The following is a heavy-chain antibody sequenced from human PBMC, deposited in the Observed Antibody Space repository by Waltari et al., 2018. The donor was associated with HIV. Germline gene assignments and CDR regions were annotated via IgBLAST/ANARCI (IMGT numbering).Heavy chain of an antibody. V-gene: IGHV4-59*08. CDR3: ARGAYYGSGSYYNFYYYYGMDV. Sequence: QVQLQGSGPGLVKPSETLSLTCTVSGGSISSYYWSGIRRPPGKGLEWIGYIYYSGSTNYNPSLKSRVTISVDTSKNQFSLKLSSVTAADTAVYYCARGAYYGSGSYYNFYYYYGMDVWGQGTTVTVSS. D-gene: IGHD3-10*01. CDR2: IYYSGST. CDR1: GGSISSYY. J-gene: IGHJ6*02.